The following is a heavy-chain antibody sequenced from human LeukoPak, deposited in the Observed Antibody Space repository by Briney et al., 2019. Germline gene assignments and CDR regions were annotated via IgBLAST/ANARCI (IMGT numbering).Heavy chain of an antibody. D-gene: IGHD3-22*01. J-gene: IGHJ3*02. CDR1: GGSISSYH. Sequence: PSETLSLTCTVSGGSISSYHWSWIRQPPGKRLEWIGYISYSGSTNSNPSLKSRVTISVDTSKNQFSLKLSSVTAADTAVYYCARGNYDSRGYPNAFDIWGQGAMVTVSS. V-gene: IGHV4-59*01. CDR3: ARGNYDSRGYPNAFDI. CDR2: ISYSGST.